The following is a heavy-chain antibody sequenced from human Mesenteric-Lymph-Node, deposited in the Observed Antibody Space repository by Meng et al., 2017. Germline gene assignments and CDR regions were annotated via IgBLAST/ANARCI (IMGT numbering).Heavy chain of an antibody. D-gene: IGHD3-22*01. V-gene: IGHV4-4*02. J-gene: IGHJ3*02. CDR2: IYHSGRT. CDR3: AKRSGVVVIKSGAFDI. Sequence: GAGRLSPSATLSLTRAVSGGAIRNDQWGSWVRQAQGKGLEWIGEIYHSGRTNYNPSLKSRVTISVDTSKNQFSLKLSSVTTADTAAYYCAKRSGVVVIKSGAFDIWGQGTMVTVSS. CDR1: GGAIRNDQW.